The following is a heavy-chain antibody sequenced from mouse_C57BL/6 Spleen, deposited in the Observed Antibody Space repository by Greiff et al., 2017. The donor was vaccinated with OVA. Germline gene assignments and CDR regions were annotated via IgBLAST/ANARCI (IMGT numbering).Heavy chain of an antibody. CDR2: INPSSGYT. Sequence: VQLQQSGAELARPGASVKMSCKASGYTFTSYTMHWVKQRPGQGLEWIGYINPSSGYTKYNQKFKDKATLTADKSSSTAYMQLSSLTSEDSAVYYCTPDYGSSYGFAYWGQGTLVTVSA. D-gene: IGHD1-1*01. CDR1: GYTFTSYT. CDR3: TPDYGSSYGFAY. J-gene: IGHJ3*01. V-gene: IGHV1-4*01.